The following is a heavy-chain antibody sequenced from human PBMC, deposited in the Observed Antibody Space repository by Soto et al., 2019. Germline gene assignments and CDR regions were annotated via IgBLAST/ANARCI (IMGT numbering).Heavy chain of an antibody. D-gene: IGHD4-17*01. Sequence: PSETLSRTRSVSGASVRSCEYYWSCIRQAPGEGLEWIGYIYNSGGSYYNPSLKGRLTISIDTSKNQFSLKLNSVTAADTAIYYCVGTGTTDDYWGRGTLVTVSS. CDR1: GASVRSCEYY. J-gene: IGHJ4*02. CDR2: IYNSGGS. V-gene: IGHV4-30-4*01. CDR3: VGTGTTDDY.